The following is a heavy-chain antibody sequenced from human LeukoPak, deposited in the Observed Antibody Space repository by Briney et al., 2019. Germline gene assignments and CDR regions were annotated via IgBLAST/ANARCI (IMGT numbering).Heavy chain of an antibody. V-gene: IGHV3-21*01. CDR2: ISSSSSYI. Sequence: GGSLRLSCAASGFTFGNYGMSWVRQAPGKGLEWVSSISSSSSYIYYADSVKGRFTISRDNAKNSLYLQMNSLRAEDTAVYYCARSGYSVLFDYWGQGTLVTVSS. CDR3: ARSGYSVLFDY. D-gene: IGHD5/OR15-5a*01. J-gene: IGHJ4*02. CDR1: GFTFGNYG.